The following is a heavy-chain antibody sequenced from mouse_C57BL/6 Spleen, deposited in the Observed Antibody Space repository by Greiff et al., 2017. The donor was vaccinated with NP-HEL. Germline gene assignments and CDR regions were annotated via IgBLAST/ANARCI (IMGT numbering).Heavy chain of an antibody. D-gene: IGHD3-2*02. CDR1: GYTFTDYY. Sequence: VQLQQSGPVLVKPGASVKMSCKASGYTFTDYYMNWVKQSHGKSLEWIGVINPYNGGTSYNQKFKGKATLTVDKSSSTAYMELNSLTSEDSAVYYCARNGASSGYYYFDYWGQGTTLTVSS. J-gene: IGHJ2*01. CDR2: INPYNGGT. CDR3: ARNGASSGYYYFDY. V-gene: IGHV1-19*01.